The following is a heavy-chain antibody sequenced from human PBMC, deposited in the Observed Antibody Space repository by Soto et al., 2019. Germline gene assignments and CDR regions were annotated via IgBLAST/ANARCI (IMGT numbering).Heavy chain of an antibody. Sequence: PGGSLRLSCAASGFTFSSYARSWVRQAPGKGLEWVSAISGSGGSTYYADSVKGRFTISRDNSKNTLYLQMNSLRAEDTAVYYCAKDLNDKGIQLWLSCFDYWGQGTLVTVYS. J-gene: IGHJ4*02. V-gene: IGHV3-23*01. CDR3: AKDLNDKGIQLWLSCFDY. CDR2: ISGSGGST. D-gene: IGHD5-18*01. CDR1: GFTFSSYA.